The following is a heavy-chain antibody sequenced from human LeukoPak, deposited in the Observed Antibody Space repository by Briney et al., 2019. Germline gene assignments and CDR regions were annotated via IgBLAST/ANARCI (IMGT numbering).Heavy chain of an antibody. CDR2: ISSSGSTI. V-gene: IGHV3-48*03. Sequence: PGGSLRLSCAASGFTFSSYEMNWVRQAPGKGLEWVSYISSSGSTIYYADSVKGRFTISRDNAKNSLYLQMNSLRAEDTAVYYCARASLRYFDWLFAWGQGTLVTVSS. CDR1: GFTFSSYE. D-gene: IGHD3-9*01. J-gene: IGHJ5*02. CDR3: ARASLRYFDWLFA.